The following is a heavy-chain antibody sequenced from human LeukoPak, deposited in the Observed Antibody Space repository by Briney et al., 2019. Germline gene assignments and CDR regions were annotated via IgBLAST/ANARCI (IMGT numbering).Heavy chain of an antibody. V-gene: IGHV1-18*01. CDR2: ISAYNGNT. CDR1: GYTFTSYG. Sequence: ASVKVSCKASGYTFTSYGISWVRQAPGQGLEWMGWISAYNGNTNYAQKLQGRVTMTTDTSTSTAYMELRSLRSDDTAVYYCARGSVVVVAANHWFDPWGQGTLVTVSS. CDR3: ARGSVVVVAANHWFDP. J-gene: IGHJ5*02. D-gene: IGHD2-15*01.